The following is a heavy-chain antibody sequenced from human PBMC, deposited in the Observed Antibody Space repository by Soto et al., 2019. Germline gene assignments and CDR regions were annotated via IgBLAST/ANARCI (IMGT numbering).Heavy chain of an antibody. CDR1: GYTFTGYY. D-gene: IGHD3-22*01. V-gene: IGHV1-2*02. Sequence: GASVKVSCKASGYTFTGYYMHWVRQAPGQGLEWMGWINPNSGGTNYAQKFQGRVTMTRDTSISTAYMELSRLRSDDTAVYYCARDEYYYDSSGPWYYYYGMDVWGQGTTVTVS. CDR2: INPNSGGT. J-gene: IGHJ6*02. CDR3: ARDEYYYDSSGPWYYYYGMDV.